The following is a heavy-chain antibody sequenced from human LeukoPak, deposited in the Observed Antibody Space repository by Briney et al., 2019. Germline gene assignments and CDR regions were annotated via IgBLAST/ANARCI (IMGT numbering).Heavy chain of an antibody. V-gene: IGHV4-39*01. CDR1: GGSISSSSYY. CDR2: IYYSGST. CDR3: ARGLVVPAAMYEDAFDI. J-gene: IGHJ3*02. D-gene: IGHD2-2*01. Sequence: PSETLSLTCTVSGGSISSSSYYWGWIRQPPGKGLEWIGSIYYSGSTYYNPSLKSRVTISVDTSKNQFSLKLSSVTAADTAVYYCARGLVVPAAMYEDAFDIWGQGTMVTVSS.